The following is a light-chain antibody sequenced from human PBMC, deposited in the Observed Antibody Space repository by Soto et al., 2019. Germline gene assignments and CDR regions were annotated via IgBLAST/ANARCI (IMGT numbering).Light chain of an antibody. CDR2: ENN. CDR1: SSNIGKNY. V-gene: IGLV1-51*02. Sequence: QSVLTQPPSVSAAPGQTVTISCSGSSSNIGKNYVSWYQQVPGTAPKLLIYENNNRRSGIADRFSGSKSGTSATLGITGLQTGDEADYYCGTWDSSLSVYVFGTGTKVTVL. J-gene: IGLJ1*01. CDR3: GTWDSSLSVYV.